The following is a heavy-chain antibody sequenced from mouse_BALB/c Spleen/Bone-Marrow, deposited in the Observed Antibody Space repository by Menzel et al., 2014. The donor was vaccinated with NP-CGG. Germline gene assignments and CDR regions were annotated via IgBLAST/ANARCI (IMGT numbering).Heavy chain of an antibody. Sequence: QVQLKESGAELVKPGASLKLSCKASGYTFTSYWMHWVKQRPGQGLEWIGEINPSNGRANYNEKFKSKATLTVDKSSSTAYMQLSSLTSEDSAVYYCAREMVFDITTVVVTGGYYFDYWGQGTTLTVSS. CDR3: AREMVFDITTVVVTGGYYFDY. V-gene: IGHV1S81*02. CDR2: INPSNGRA. D-gene: IGHD1-1*01. J-gene: IGHJ2*01. CDR1: GYTFTSYW.